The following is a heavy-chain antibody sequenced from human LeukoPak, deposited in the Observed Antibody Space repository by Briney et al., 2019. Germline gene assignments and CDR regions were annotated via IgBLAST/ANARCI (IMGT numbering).Heavy chain of an antibody. CDR2: IYYSGST. V-gene: IGHV4-59*01. CDR3: ARDLLDYYDSSGPYSNWFDP. CDR1: GGSISSYY. D-gene: IGHD3-22*01. Sequence: SETLSLTCTVSGGSISSYYWSWIRQPPGKGLEWIGYIYYSGSTNYSPSLKSRVTISVDTSKNQFSLKLSSVTAADTAVYYCARDLLDYYDSSGPYSNWFDPWGQGTLVTVSS. J-gene: IGHJ5*02.